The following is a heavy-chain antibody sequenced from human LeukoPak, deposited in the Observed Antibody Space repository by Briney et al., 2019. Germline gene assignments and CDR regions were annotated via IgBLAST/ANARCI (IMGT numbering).Heavy chain of an antibody. V-gene: IGHV1-8*01. CDR1: GYTFTSYD. J-gene: IGHJ3*02. CDR3: ATDSPFRWVGERAFDI. CDR2: MNPNSGNT. Sequence: ASVKVSCKASGYTFTSYDINWVRQATGQGLECIGYMNPNSGNTGYAQKFQGRVTMTEDTSTDTAYMELGSLRSEDTAVYYCATDSPFRWVGERAFDIWGQGTMVTVSS. D-gene: IGHD1-26*01.